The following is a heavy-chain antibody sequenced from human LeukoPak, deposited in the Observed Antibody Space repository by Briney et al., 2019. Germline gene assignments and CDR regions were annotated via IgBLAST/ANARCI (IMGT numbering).Heavy chain of an antibody. CDR3: ARSVYRGSGYFYYYYYYYMDV. V-gene: IGHV4-34*01. D-gene: IGHD5-12*01. Sequence: SETLSLTCTVSGGSISSYYWSWIRQPPGKGLEWIGEINHSGSTNYNPSLKSRVTISVDTSKNQFSLKLSSVTAADTAVYYCARSVYRGSGYFYYYYYYYMDVWGKGTTVTVSS. CDR2: INHSGST. CDR1: GGSISSYY. J-gene: IGHJ6*03.